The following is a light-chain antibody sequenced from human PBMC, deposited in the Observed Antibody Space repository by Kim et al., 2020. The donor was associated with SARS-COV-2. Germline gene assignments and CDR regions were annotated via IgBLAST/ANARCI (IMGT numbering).Light chain of an antibody. CDR1: YSVASW. J-gene: IGKJ1*01. CDR3: QQYTSYPWT. CDR2: KVS. V-gene: IGKV1-5*03. Sequence: ASIGDTVTITCRASYSVASWLAWYRQKSGKTPELLIYKVSTLETGVPSRFSGSGYGTEFTLTISSLQPDDFASYYCQQYTSYPWTFGQGTKVDIK.